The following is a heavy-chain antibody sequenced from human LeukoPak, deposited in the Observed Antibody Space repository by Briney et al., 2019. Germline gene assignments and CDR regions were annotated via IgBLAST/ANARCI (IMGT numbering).Heavy chain of an antibody. CDR2: IYYSGST. J-gene: IGHJ5*02. CDR1: GGSINSDY. D-gene: IGHD3-22*01. CDR3: ARGRKGLLTYYFDSSITNWFDP. V-gene: IGHV4-59*01. Sequence: SETLSLTCTVSGGSINSDYWSWIRQPPGKGLEWIGYIYYSGSTKYNPSLKSRATISVDTSKNQFSLRLTSVTAADTAVYYCARGRKGLLTYYFDSSITNWFDPWGQGTLVTVSS.